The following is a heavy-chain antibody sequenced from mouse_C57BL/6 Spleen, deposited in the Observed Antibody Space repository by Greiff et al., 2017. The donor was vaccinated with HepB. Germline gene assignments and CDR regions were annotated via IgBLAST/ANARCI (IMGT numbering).Heavy chain of an antibody. V-gene: IGHV1-81*01. CDR3: ARHEERLLLFAY. Sequence: VQLQQSGAELARPGASVKLSCKASGYTFTSYGISWVKQRTGQGLEWIGEIYPRSGNTYYNEKFKGKATLTADKSSSTAYMELRTLTSEDSAVYFCARHEERLLLFAYWGQGTLVTVSA. D-gene: IGHD2-3*01. CDR2: IYPRSGNT. J-gene: IGHJ3*01. CDR1: GYTFTSYG.